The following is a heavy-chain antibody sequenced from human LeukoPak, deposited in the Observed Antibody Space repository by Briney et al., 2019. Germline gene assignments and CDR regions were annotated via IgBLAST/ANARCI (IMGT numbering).Heavy chain of an antibody. D-gene: IGHD2-15*01. CDR1: GGTFSSYA. CDR2: IIPILGIA. Sequence: SVEVSCKASGGTFSSYAISWVRQAPGQGLEWMGRIIPILGIANYAQKFQGRVTITADKSTSTAYMELSSLRSEDTAVYYCARAGDMSYGMDVWGQGTTVTVSS. J-gene: IGHJ6*02. V-gene: IGHV1-69*04. CDR3: ARAGDMSYGMDV.